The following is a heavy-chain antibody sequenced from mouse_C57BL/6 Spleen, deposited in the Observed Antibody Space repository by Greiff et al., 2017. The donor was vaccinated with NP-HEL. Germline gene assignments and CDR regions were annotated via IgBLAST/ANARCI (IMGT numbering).Heavy chain of an antibody. CDR1: GYTFTDYY. D-gene: IGHD1-1*01. J-gene: IGHJ4*01. CDR3: ARFGPITTVVAPYAMDY. V-gene: IGHV1-26*01. CDR2: INPNNGGT. Sequence: VQLQQSGPELVKPGASVKISCKASGYTFTDYYMNWVKQSHGKSLEWIGDINPNNGGTSYNQKFKGKATLTVDKSSSTAYMELRSLTSEDSAVYYCARFGPITTVVAPYAMDYWGQGTSVTVSS.